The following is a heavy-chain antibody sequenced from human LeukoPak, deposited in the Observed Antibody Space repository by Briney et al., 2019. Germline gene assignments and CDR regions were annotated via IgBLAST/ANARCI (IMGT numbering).Heavy chain of an antibody. CDR3: AREVGGQWLVFDY. D-gene: IGHD6-19*01. J-gene: IGHJ4*02. CDR2: IKQDGSEK. CDR1: GFTFSSYW. V-gene: IGHV3-7*03. Sequence: GGSLRLSCAASGFTFSSYWMSWVRQAPGKGLEWVANIKQDGSEKYYVDSVKGRFTISRDNAKNSLYLQMNSLGAEDTAVYYCAREVGGQWLVFDYWGQGTLVTVSS.